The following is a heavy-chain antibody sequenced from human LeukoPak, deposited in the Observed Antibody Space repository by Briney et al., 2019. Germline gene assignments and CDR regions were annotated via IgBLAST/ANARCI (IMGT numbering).Heavy chain of an antibody. CDR1: GGSISSYY. CDR2: IYTSGST. CDR3: ASHMRGSGYNAAFDY. V-gene: IGHV4-4*07. Sequence: PETLSLTCTVSGGSISSYYWSWIRQPAGKGLEWIGRIYTSGSTNYNPSLKSRVTMSVDTSKNQLSLKLSSVTAADTAVYYCASHMRGSGYNAAFDYWGQGTLVTVSS. D-gene: IGHD3-22*01. J-gene: IGHJ4*02.